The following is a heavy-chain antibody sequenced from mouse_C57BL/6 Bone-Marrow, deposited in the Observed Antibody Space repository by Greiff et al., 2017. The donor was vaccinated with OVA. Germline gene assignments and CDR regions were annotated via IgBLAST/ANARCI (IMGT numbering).Heavy chain of an antibody. CDR3: AFYYGSSYRYFDV. CDR1: GYSFTDYN. Sequence: EVQLQQSGPELVKPGASVKISCKASGYSFTDYNMNWVKQSNGKSLEWIGVINPNYGTTSYNQKFKGKAALTVDQSSSTAYMQLNSLTSEDSAVYYCAFYYGSSYRYFDVWGTGTTVAVSS. D-gene: IGHD1-1*01. CDR2: INPNYGTT. J-gene: IGHJ1*03. V-gene: IGHV1-39*01.